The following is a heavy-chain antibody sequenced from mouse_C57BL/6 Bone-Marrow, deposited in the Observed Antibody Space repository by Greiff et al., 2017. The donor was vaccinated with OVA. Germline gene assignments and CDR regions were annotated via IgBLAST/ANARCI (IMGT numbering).Heavy chain of an antibody. CDR1: GYTFTDYY. D-gene: IGHD1-1*01. J-gene: IGHJ2*01. V-gene: IGHV1-75*01. CDR3: ARSYYYGSKYFDY. CDR2: IFPGSGST. Sequence: VHLVESGPELVKPGASVKISCKASGYTFTDYYINWVKQRPGQGLEWIGWIFPGSGSTYYNEKFKGKATLTVDKSSSTAYMLLSSLTSEDSAVYFCARSYYYGSKYFDYWGQGTTLTVSS.